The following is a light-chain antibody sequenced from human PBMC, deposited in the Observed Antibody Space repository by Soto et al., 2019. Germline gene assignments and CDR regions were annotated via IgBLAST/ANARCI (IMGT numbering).Light chain of an antibody. V-gene: IGKV3-15*01. CDR2: GAS. CDR1: QSVTNSY. CDR3: QQYNNWPPIIT. J-gene: IGKJ5*01. Sequence: EIVLTQSPVTLSVSPGERATLSCRASQSVTNSYLAWYQQEPGQAPRLLIFGASTRAAGIPARFSGSGSGTEFTLTISSLQSEDFAVYYCQQYNNWPPIITFGQGTRLEIK.